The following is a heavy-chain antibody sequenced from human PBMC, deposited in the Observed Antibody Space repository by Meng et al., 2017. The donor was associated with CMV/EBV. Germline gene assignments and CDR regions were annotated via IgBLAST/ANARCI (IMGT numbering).Heavy chain of an antibody. Sequence: VPLHESGPGLVKPSATRTLPCTVSGGSISSYYWSWIRQPAGKGLEWIGRIYTSGSTNYNPSLKSRVTMSVDTSKNQFSLKLSSVTAADTAVYYCARGGLYYYDSSGHFDYWGQGTLVTVSS. J-gene: IGHJ4*02. D-gene: IGHD3-22*01. V-gene: IGHV4-4*07. CDR1: GGSISSYY. CDR3: ARGGLYYYDSSGHFDY. CDR2: IYTSGST.